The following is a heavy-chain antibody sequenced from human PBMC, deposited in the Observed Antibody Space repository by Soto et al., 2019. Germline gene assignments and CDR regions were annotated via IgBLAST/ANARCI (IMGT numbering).Heavy chain of an antibody. V-gene: IGHV4-39*01. CDR2: MLYSELT. CDR1: GYSVSSSNYY. CDR3: SPLIVSRSGPYGIHV. J-gene: IGHJ6*02. D-gene: IGHD2-15*01. Sequence: SETLSLTCSVSGYSVSSSNYYWAWIRQPPGKGLEWIGSMLYSELTYYNPSLKSRVTLSDDTAKNQFSVRLNSVTASDTAVYYCSPLIVSRSGPYGIHVGGRGTAVTVSS.